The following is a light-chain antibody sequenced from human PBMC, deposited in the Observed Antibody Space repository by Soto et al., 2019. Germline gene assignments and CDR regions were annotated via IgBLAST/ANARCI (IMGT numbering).Light chain of an antibody. CDR1: SSDVGGYDY. J-gene: IGLJ2*01. Sequence: QSVLTQPASVSGSPGQSITISCTGTSSDVGGYDYVSWYQQLPGKAPKLMIYDVNNRPSGVSNRFSGSKSGNTASLTISGLQAEDEADYYFSSDTGTSTFVFGGGTKLTVL. CDR3: SSDTGTSTFV. V-gene: IGLV2-14*01. CDR2: DVN.